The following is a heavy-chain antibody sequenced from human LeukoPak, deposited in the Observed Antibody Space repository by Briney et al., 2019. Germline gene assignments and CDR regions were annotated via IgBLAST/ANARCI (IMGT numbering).Heavy chain of an antibody. D-gene: IGHD6-13*01. J-gene: IGHJ4*01. CDR1: GGSISSDF. CDR2: ISHSGNT. V-gene: IGHV4-59*01. CDR3: AREVVAAPGTVDY. Sequence: ASETLSLTCTVSGGSISSDFWSWIRQTPGQGLEWIGYISHSGNTKYNPSLESRATISLVTSANQFSLNLFSVTAADAAVYYCAREVVAAPGTVDYWGQGTLVTVSS.